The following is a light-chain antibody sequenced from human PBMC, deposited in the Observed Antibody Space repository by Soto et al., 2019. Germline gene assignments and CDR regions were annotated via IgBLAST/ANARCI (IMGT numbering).Light chain of an antibody. CDR3: QQYGAWT. Sequence: EIVLTQSPATLSLSPGERATLSCRASQSVSSSYLAWYQQKPGQAPRLLIYGASSRATGIPDRFSGSGSGTDFTLTISRLEPEDFAVYYCQQYGAWTFGQGTKVE. CDR1: QSVSSSY. J-gene: IGKJ1*01. CDR2: GAS. V-gene: IGKV3-20*01.